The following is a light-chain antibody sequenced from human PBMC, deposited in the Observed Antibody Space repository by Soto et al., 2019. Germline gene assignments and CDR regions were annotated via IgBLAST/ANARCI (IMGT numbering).Light chain of an antibody. CDR1: SSDVGGYNY. CDR3: SSYTSSSTLAV. CDR2: DVS. V-gene: IGLV2-14*01. Sequence: QSVLTQPASGSGSPGQSITISCTGTSSDVGGYNYVSWYQQHPGKAPKLMIYDVSNRPSGVSNRFSGSKSGNTASLTISGLQAEEEADYYCSSYTSSSTLAVFGTGTRSPS. J-gene: IGLJ1*01.